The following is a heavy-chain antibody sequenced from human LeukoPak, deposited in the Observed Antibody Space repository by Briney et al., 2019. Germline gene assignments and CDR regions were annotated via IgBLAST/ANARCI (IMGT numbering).Heavy chain of an antibody. V-gene: IGHV4-59*01. J-gene: IGHJ4*02. D-gene: IGHD3-22*01. CDR3: ARLRRDYDSSGYYPSTFDY. CDR2: IYYSGST. CDR1: GGSFSGYY. Sequence: SETLSLTCAVYGGSFSGYYWSWIRQPPGKGLEWIGYIYYSGSTNYNPSLKSRVTISVDTSKNQFSLKLSSVTAADTAVYYCARLRRDYDSSGYYPSTFDYWGQGTLVTVSS.